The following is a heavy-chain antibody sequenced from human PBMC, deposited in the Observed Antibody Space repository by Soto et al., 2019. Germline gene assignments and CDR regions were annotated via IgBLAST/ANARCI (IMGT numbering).Heavy chain of an antibody. CDR3: AKEVAVAGEV. Sequence: EVQLLESGGGLVQPGGSLRLYCAASGFTFSSYVMSWVRQAPGKGLEWVSAISGSGGRTYYAESVKGRFTIARDNSKNTLYLQMNSLRAEDTAVYYCAKEVAVAGEVWGQGTTVTVSS. CDR1: GFTFSSYV. CDR2: ISGSGGRT. D-gene: IGHD6-19*01. J-gene: IGHJ6*02. V-gene: IGHV3-23*01.